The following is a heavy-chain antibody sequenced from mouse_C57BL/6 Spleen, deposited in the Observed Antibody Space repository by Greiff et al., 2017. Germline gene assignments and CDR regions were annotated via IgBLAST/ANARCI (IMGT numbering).Heavy chain of an antibody. CDR3: ARTGITTVDY. Sequence: VQLKESGAELVKPGASVKLSCTASGFNIKDYYMHWVKQRTEQGLEWIGRIDPEDGETKYAPKFPGKATITADTSSNTAYLQLSSLTSEDTAVYYCARTGITTVDYWGQGTTLTVSS. CDR2: IDPEDGET. CDR1: GFNIKDYY. D-gene: IGHD1-1*01. J-gene: IGHJ2*01. V-gene: IGHV14-2*01.